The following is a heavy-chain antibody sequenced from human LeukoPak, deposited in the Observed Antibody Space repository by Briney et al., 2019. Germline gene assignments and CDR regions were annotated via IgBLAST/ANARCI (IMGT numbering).Heavy chain of an antibody. V-gene: IGHV3-48*03. CDR1: GFTLSSYE. CDR2: ISSSGSNI. Sequence: GGSLRLSCAPSGFTLSSYEMNWVRHAHRGGLEWVSYISSSGSNIYYADSVKGRFTISRDNGKNSVYLQMNSLRAEDTAVYYCARDLERVFDYWGQGTLGTVSS. D-gene: IGHD1-1*01. J-gene: IGHJ4*02. CDR3: ARDLERVFDY.